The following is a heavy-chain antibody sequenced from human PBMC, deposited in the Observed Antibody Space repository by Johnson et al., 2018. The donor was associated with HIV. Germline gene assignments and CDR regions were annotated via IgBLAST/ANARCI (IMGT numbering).Heavy chain of an antibody. CDR2: ISYDGSNK. D-gene: IGHD4-17*01. CDR3: ARALTTDAFDI. V-gene: IGHV3-30*04. J-gene: IGHJ3*02. Sequence: QVQLVESGGGVVQPGRSLRLSCAASGFTFSSYAMHWVRQAPGKGLEWVAAISYDGSNKYYADSVKGRFTISRDNSKNTLYLQMNSLRAEDTAVYYCARALTTDAFDIWGQGTMVTVSS. CDR1: GFTFSSYA.